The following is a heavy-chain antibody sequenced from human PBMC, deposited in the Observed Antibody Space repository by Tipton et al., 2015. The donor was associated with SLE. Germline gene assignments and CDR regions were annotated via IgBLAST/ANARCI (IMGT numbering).Heavy chain of an antibody. J-gene: IGHJ3*02. V-gene: IGHV3-30-3*01. Sequence: SLRLSCAASGFTFSSYALHWVRQAPGKGLEWVAVISYDGSNKYYADSVKGRFTISRDISKNTLYLQMNSLRAEDTAVYYCARAGYNWNDEGAFDIWGQGTMVTVSS. CDR2: ISYDGSNK. D-gene: IGHD1-1*01. CDR3: ARAGYNWNDEGAFDI. CDR1: GFTFSSYA.